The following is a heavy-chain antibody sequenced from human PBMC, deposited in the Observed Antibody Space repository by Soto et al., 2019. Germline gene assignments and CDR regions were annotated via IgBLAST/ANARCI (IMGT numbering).Heavy chain of an antibody. CDR2: IYFSGLT. CDR3: ARPDDYGGNSDDAFDV. Sequence: PSETLSLTCTVSGLSISTTNHYWAWIRQPPGKGLEWIGNIYFSGLTYYNPSLKGRLAISVDTSKNQFSLKLTSVTAADTGVYFCARPDDYGGNSDDAFDVRGQGTMVTVSS. D-gene: IGHD4-17*01. CDR1: GLSISTTNHY. J-gene: IGHJ3*01. V-gene: IGHV4-39*01.